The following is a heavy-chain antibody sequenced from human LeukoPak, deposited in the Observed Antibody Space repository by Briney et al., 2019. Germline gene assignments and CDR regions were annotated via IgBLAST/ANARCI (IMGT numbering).Heavy chain of an antibody. J-gene: IGHJ4*02. CDR3: ARGRIAVARTRDYFDY. CDR2: INHSGST. V-gene: IGHV4-34*01. D-gene: IGHD6-19*01. Sequence: PSETLSLTCAVYGGSFSGYYWSWIRQPPRKGLEWIGEINHSGSTNYNPSLKSRVTISVDTSKNQFSLKLSSVTAADTAVYYCARGRIAVARTRDYFDYWGQGTLVTVSS. CDR1: GGSFSGYY.